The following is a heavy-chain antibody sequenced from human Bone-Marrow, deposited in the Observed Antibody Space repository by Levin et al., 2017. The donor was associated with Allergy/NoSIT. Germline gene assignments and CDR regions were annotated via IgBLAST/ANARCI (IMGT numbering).Heavy chain of an antibody. CDR2: ISYDGSLE. J-gene: IGHJ2*01. Sequence: GESLKISCAASGFTFSSYGMQWVRQVPGKGLEWVVVISYDGSLEYYADSVKGRFTISRDNSKNTLYLQMNSLRAEDSAVYYCAKEHVSRSSGWYFDLWGRGTLVTVSS. V-gene: IGHV3-30*18. D-gene: IGHD3-10*01. CDR1: GFTFSSYG. CDR3: AKEHVSRSSGWYFDL.